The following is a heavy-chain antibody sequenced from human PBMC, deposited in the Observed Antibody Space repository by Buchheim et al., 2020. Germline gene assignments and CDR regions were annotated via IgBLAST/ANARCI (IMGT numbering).Heavy chain of an antibody. CDR2: FSGSGLST. CDR3: AKGLGSSGWYILDY. CDR1: GFTFSSYA. J-gene: IGHJ4*02. V-gene: IGHV3-23*01. Sequence: EVQLLESGGGLVQPGGSLRLSCAASGFTFSSYAMSWVRQAPGKGLQWVSAFSGSGLSTYYADSVTGRFTISRDNSKNTLYLQMNSLRAEDTAVYYCAKGLGSSGWYILDYWGQGTL. D-gene: IGHD6-19*01.